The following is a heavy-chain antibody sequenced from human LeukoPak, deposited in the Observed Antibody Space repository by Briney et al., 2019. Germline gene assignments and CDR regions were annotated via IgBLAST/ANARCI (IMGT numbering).Heavy chain of an antibody. CDR2: MNPNSGNT. V-gene: IGHV1-8*02. J-gene: IGHJ4*02. CDR1: GFTFTGYY. Sequence: ASVKVSCKDSGFTFTGYYMHWVRQATGQGLEWMEWMNPNSGNTGYALKFRGRVTMTGDTSISTAYMELSSLRSEDTAVYYCASMYYYDSTGYSTFAYWGQRTLVTVSS. D-gene: IGHD3-22*01. CDR3: ASMYYYDSTGYSTFAY.